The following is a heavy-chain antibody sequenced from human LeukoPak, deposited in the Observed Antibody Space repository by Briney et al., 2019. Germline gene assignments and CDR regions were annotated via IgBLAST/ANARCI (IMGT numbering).Heavy chain of an antibody. V-gene: IGHV7-4-1*02. CDR3: ARENVDIVARAEYYYYIDV. CDR2: INTNTGNP. Sequence: GASVTLSCKASGYTFTTYAMNWVRQAPGQGLEWMGWINTNTGNPTYAQGFTGRFVFSLDTSVSTAYLQISSLKAEETAVYYCARENVDIVARAEYYYYIDVWGKGTTVTVSS. CDR1: GYTFTTYA. D-gene: IGHD5-12*01. J-gene: IGHJ6*03.